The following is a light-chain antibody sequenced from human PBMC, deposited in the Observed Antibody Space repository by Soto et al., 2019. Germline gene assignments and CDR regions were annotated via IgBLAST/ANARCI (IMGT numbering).Light chain of an antibody. CDR1: SSDVGGYNY. Sequence: LTHPASVSGSPGQSITISCTGTSSDVGGYNYVSWYQHHPGKAPKLLIYEASSRPSGVSHRFSGSKSGNTASLTISGLQAEDEADYYCTSYTSSSTLLFGGGTKVTVL. CDR2: EAS. V-gene: IGLV2-14*01. CDR3: TSYTSSSTLL. J-gene: IGLJ2*01.